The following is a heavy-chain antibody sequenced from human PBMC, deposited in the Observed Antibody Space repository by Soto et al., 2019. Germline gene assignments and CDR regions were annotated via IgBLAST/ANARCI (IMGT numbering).Heavy chain of an antibody. Sequence: SETLSLTCTVSGGSISSGDYYWSWIRQPPGKGLEWIGYIYYSGSTYYNPSLKSRVTISVDTSKNQFSLKLSSVTAADTAVYYCARAYGGFDNGLDVWGQGTAVTVSS. CDR1: GGSISSGDYY. J-gene: IGHJ6*02. CDR2: IYYSGST. CDR3: ARAYGGFDNGLDV. V-gene: IGHV4-30-4*01. D-gene: IGHD5-12*01.